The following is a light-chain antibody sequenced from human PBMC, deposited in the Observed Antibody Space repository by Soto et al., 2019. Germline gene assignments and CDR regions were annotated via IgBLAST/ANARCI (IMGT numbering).Light chain of an antibody. CDR3: SSYTSSGTLV. CDR1: SSDVGGYNY. CDR2: DVS. Sequence: QSALTQPASVSGSPGQSITISCTGTSSDVGGYNYVSWYQQHPGKAPKLMIYDVSNRPSGVSNRFSGSTSGNTASLTISGLKAEDEADYYCSSYTSSGTLVFGGGTKLTVL. J-gene: IGLJ2*01. V-gene: IGLV2-14*01.